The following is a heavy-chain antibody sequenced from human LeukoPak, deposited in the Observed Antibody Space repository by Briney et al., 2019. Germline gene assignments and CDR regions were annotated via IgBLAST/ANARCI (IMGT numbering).Heavy chain of an antibody. CDR1: GGTFSSYA. V-gene: IGHV1-69*05. CDR2: IIPIFGTA. J-gene: IGHJ3*02. D-gene: IGHD3-22*01. CDR3: ARSRMNYYDSSRRRLAFDT. Sequence: GASVKVSCKASGGTFSSYAISWVRQAPGQGLEWMGGIIPIFGTANYAQEFQGRVTITTDESTSTAYMELSSLRSEDTAVYYCARSRMNYYDSSRRRLAFDTWGQGTMVTVSS.